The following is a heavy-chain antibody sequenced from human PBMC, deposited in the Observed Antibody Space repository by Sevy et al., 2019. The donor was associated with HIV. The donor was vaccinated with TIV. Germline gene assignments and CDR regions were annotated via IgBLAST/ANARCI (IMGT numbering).Heavy chain of an antibody. CDR1: GYTFTGYY. Sequence: ASVKVSCKASGYTFTGYYMHWVRQAPGQGLEWMGWINPNSGGTNYEQKFQGRVTMTRDTSISPAYMELSRLRSDDTAVYYCAGDCTTSWGSGCVDYWGQGTLVTVSS. CDR2: INPNSGGT. J-gene: IGHJ4*02. CDR3: AGDCTTSWGSGCVDY. V-gene: IGHV1-2*02. D-gene: IGHD3-22*01.